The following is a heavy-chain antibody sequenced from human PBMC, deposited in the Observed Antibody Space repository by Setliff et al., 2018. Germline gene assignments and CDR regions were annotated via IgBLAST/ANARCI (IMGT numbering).Heavy chain of an antibody. CDR3: ARDPSHDY. J-gene: IGHJ4*02. CDR1: GGSFSGYY. CDR2: INHSGST. D-gene: IGHD2-2*01. V-gene: IGHV4-34*01. Sequence: SETLSLTCAVYGGSFSGYYWSWIRQPPGKGLEWIGEINHSGSTNYNPSLKSRVTISVDTSKNQFSLKLSSVTAADTAVYYCARDPSHDYWGQGTLVTVSS.